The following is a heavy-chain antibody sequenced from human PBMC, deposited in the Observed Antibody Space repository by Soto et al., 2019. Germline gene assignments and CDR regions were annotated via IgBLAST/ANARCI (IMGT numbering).Heavy chain of an antibody. J-gene: IGHJ3*02. CDR3: ARGPKKAPFFFDISGYRRPDGFEI. Sequence: QVQLIQSGAEVKKPGSSVKVSCKASGGTFSSDTFSWVRQAPGQGLEWMGGIIPMMGRGNYAQKFQGRVSISADESTSTAYMEVSSLTSEDTAVYFCARGPKKAPFFFDISGYRRPDGFEIWGQGTMVTVSS. D-gene: IGHD3-22*01. V-gene: IGHV1-69*01. CDR2: IIPMMGRG. CDR1: GGTFSSDT.